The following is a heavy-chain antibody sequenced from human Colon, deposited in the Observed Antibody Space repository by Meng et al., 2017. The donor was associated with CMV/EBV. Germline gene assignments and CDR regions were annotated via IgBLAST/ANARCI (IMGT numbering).Heavy chain of an antibody. D-gene: IGHD3-22*01. J-gene: IGHJ1*01. CDR3: ARDMDTRSTPTWFSAFQY. Sequence: QTPSLTRAISGDSVSSNSAAWNWIRQPPSRGLEWLGRTYYRSKWYYDYAVSVKSRITITPDTSKNQFSLQLNSVTPEDTAVYFCARDMDTRSTPTWFSAFQYWGQGTLVTVSS. CDR2: TYYRSKWYY. CDR1: GDSVSSNSAA. V-gene: IGHV6-1*01.